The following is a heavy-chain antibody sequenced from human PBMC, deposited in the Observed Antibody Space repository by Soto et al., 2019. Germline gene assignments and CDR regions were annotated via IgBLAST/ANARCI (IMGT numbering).Heavy chain of an antibody. Sequence: QVQLVESGGGVVQPGRSLRLSCAASGFTFSSYGMHWVRQAPGKGLEWVAVIWYDGSNKYYADSVKGRFTISRDNSKNTLYLQMNSLRAADTAVYYCAREGAGCGGDCYGSFDIWGQGTMVTVSS. CDR1: GFTFSSYG. CDR2: IWYDGSNK. V-gene: IGHV3-33*01. D-gene: IGHD2-21*02. J-gene: IGHJ3*02. CDR3: AREGAGCGGDCYGSFDI.